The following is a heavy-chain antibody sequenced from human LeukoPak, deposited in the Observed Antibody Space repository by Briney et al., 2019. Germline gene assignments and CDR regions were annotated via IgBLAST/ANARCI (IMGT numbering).Heavy chain of an antibody. J-gene: IGHJ6*02. Sequence: ASVKVSCKASGYTFTGYYMHWVRQAPGQGLEWMGWINPNSGGTNYAQKFQGRVTMTRDTAISTAYMELSRLRSDDTAVYYCATQPREYYYGMDVWGQGTTVTVSS. D-gene: IGHD2-2*01. CDR3: ATQPREYYYGMDV. CDR1: GYTFTGYY. CDR2: INPNSGGT. V-gene: IGHV1-2*02.